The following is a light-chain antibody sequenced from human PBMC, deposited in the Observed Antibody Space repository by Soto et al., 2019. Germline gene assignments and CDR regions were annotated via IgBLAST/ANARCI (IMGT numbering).Light chain of an antibody. CDR3: QSYDSSLSVV. V-gene: IGLV1-40*01. CDR2: GNS. CDR1: SSNIGAGYD. Sequence: QSVLTQPPSVSGAPGQRVTISFTGSSSNIGAGYDVHWYQQLPGTAPKLLIYGNSNRPSEVPDRFSGSKSGTSASLAITGLQAEDEADYYCQSYDSSLSVVFGGGTKLPVL. J-gene: IGLJ2*01.